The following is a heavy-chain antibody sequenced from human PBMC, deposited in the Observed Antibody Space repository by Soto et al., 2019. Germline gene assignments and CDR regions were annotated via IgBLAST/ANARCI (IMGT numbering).Heavy chain of an antibody. CDR2: INAGNGNT. CDR1: GYTFTSYA. J-gene: IGHJ4*02. D-gene: IGHD6-19*01. CDR3: AREEQLLVMGIDY. V-gene: IGHV1-3*01. Sequence: GASGMVSCKASGYTFTSYAMHWVRHAPGQRLEWMGWINAGNGNTKYSQKFQGRVTITRDTSASTAYMELSSLRSEDTAVYYCAREEQLLVMGIDYWGQGTLVTVSS.